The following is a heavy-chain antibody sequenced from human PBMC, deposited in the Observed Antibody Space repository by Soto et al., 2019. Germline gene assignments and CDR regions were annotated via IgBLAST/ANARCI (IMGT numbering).Heavy chain of an antibody. CDR3: ARLDRGSGDFDY. J-gene: IGHJ4*02. CDR2: IYYSGST. CDR1: GGSISSGGYY. V-gene: IGHV4-31*03. Sequence: QVQLQESGPGLVKPSQTLSLTCTVSGGSISSGGYYWSWIRQHPGKGLEWIGYIYYSGSTYYNPSLKSRVTMSVDTSKNQFSLKLSSVTAADTAVYYCARLDRGSGDFDYWGQGTLVTVSS. D-gene: IGHD3-10*01.